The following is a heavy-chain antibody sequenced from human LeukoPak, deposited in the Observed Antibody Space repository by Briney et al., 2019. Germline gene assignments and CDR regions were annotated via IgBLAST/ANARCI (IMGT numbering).Heavy chain of an antibody. CDR1: GGSVSSGSYY. CDR3: ARESSRRQAFDP. Sequence: SETLSLTCTVSGGSVSSGSYYWSWIRQPPGKGLEWIGYIYYSGSTNYNSSLKSRVIISVDTSKNQFSLKLSSVTAADTAVYYCARESSRRQAFDPWGQGTLVTVSS. V-gene: IGHV4-61*01. CDR2: IYYSGST. J-gene: IGHJ5*02. D-gene: IGHD6-13*01.